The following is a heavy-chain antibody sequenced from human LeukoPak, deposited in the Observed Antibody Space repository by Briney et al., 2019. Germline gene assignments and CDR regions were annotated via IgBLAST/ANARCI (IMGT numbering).Heavy chain of an antibody. D-gene: IGHD1-26*01. CDR1: GFTVSSNY. Sequence: PGGSLRLSCAASGFTVSSNYMSWVRQAPGKGLEWVSVIYSGGSTYYADSVKGRFTISRDNSKNTLYLQMNSLRAEDTAVYYCAGSQWEQKLGVGYWGQGTLVTVSS. CDR3: AGSQWEQKLGVGY. J-gene: IGHJ4*02. V-gene: IGHV3-66*01. CDR2: IYSGGST.